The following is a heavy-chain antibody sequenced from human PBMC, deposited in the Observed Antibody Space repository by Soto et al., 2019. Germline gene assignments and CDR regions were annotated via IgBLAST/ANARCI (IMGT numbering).Heavy chain of an antibody. Sequence: QVQLVQSGAEVKKPGASVKVSCKASGYTFTSYYMHWVRQAPGQGLGWMGIINPGGGSTSYAQKCQGRVTMTRDTPTSTVYMELSSLRSEDTAVYYCARALPLRWFDPWGQGTLVTVSS. CDR3: ARALPLRWFDP. V-gene: IGHV1-46*01. CDR1: GYTFTSYY. CDR2: INPGGGST. J-gene: IGHJ5*02.